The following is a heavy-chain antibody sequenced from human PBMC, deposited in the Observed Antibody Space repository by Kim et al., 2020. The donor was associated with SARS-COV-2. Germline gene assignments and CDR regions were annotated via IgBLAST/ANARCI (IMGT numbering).Heavy chain of an antibody. CDR3: ASDMYSREGGSY. D-gene: IGHD6-13*01. V-gene: IGHV3-74*03. J-gene: IGHJ4*02. Sequence: TYADAVKGRFTISRDNAKNTLYLQMNSRRVEDTAVYYWASDMYSREGGSYWGQGTLVTVSS.